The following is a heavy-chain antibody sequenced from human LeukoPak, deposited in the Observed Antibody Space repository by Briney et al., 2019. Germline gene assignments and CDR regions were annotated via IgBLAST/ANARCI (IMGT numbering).Heavy chain of an antibody. V-gene: IGHV3-48*03. CDR1: GFTFSSYE. CDR2: ISSSGSTI. CDR3: ARDPYSGNYGAYYYYYMDV. J-gene: IGHJ6*03. Sequence: GGSLRLSCAASGFTFSSYEMNWVRQAPGKGLEWVSYISSSGSTIYYADSVKGRFTISRDNAKNSLFLQMDSLGPEDTAVYFCARDPYSGNYGAYYYYYMDVWGKGTTVTISS. D-gene: IGHD5-12*01.